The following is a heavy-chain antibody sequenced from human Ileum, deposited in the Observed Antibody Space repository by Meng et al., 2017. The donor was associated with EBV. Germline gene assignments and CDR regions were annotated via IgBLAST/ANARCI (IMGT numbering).Heavy chain of an antibody. CDR2: IQHSGST. V-gene: IGHV4-30-2*01. J-gene: IGHJ4*02. Sequence: LPESGSGLVKPSQTLSLTCAVSGGSIRSGGHSWSWIRQPPGKGLEWIGDIQHSGSTYYNPSLKSRVTISVDRSRNQFSLKLSSVTAADTAVYYCARAHPVVYFFDYWGQGTLVTVSS. D-gene: IGHD4-23*01. CDR3: ARAHPVVYFFDY. CDR1: GGSIRSGGHS.